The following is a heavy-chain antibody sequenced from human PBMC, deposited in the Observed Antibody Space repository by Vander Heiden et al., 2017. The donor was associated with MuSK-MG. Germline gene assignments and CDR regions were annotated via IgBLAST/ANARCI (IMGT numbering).Heavy chain of an antibody. CDR3: ARDSPVLTA. V-gene: IGHV3-23*01. J-gene: IGHJ4*02. D-gene: IGHD3-9*01. Sequence: EVQLLESGGGFVQPGGSLRLLCTASGFSFSSHAMSWVRQAPGKGLEWVSAISDTGLSTYYAGSVKGRFTISRDDSRSTLYLKMSSLRVEDSVVYYCARDSPVLTAWGQGTLVTVSS. CDR2: ISDTGLST. CDR1: GFSFSSHA.